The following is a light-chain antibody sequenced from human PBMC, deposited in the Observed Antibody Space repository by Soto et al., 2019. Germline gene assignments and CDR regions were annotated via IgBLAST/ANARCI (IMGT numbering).Light chain of an antibody. J-gene: IGKJ2*01. Sequence: EIVLTQSPGTLSLSPGERATLSCRASQSVSSSYLAWYQQKPGQAPRLLIYGASSRATGIPDRFNGSGSGTGFNLTISRLEAEGFAGDYCQQYGSSPPYTFGQGTKLEIK. CDR2: GAS. CDR1: QSVSSSY. V-gene: IGKV3-20*01. CDR3: QQYGSSPPYT.